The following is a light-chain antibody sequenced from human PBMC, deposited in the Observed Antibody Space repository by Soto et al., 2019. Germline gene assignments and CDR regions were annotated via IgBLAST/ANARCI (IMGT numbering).Light chain of an antibody. CDR3: QQYNNWPPYT. Sequence: EIVMTQSPATLSVSPGERATLSCRASQSVSSNLAWYQQKPGQAHRLLIYGASTRATGIPARFSGSGSGTEFTLTISSLQSEDFAVYYCQQYNNWPPYTFGQGTKLAIK. CDR2: GAS. J-gene: IGKJ2*01. CDR1: QSVSSN. V-gene: IGKV3-15*01.